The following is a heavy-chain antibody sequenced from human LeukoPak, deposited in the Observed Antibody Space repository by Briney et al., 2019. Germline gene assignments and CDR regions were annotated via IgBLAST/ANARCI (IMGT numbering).Heavy chain of an antibody. V-gene: IGHV4-34*01. CDR1: GGSFSGYY. CDR2: INHSGST. Sequence: PSETLSLTCAVYGGSFSGYYWSWIRQPPGKGLEWIGEINHSGSTNYNPSLKSRVTISVDTSKNQFSLKLSSVTAADTAVYYCARGGRITIFGVPNWFDPWGQGTLVTVSS. J-gene: IGHJ5*02. CDR3: ARGGRITIFGVPNWFDP. D-gene: IGHD3-3*01.